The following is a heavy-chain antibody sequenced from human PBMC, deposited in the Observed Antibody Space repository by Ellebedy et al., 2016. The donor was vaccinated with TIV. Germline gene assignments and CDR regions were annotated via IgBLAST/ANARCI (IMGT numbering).Heavy chain of an antibody. Sequence: GESLKISCVGSGFTFSTYSMNWVRQAPGKGLEWVGRIRSEPDGGTTDYAAPVKGRFTISRDDSKNTLYLQMNSLKTEDTAVYYCARGGSGSVVWGQGTMVTVSS. V-gene: IGHV3-15*07. CDR2: IRSEPDGGTT. J-gene: IGHJ3*01. D-gene: IGHD1-26*01. CDR1: GFTFSTYS. CDR3: ARGGSGSVV.